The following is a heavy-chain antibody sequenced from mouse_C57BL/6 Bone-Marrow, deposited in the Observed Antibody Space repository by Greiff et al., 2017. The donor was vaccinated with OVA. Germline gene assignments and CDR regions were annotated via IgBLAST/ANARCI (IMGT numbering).Heavy chain of an antibody. CDR3: TRGYSNYYAMDY. Sequence: QVQLKQSGAELVRPGASVTLSCKASGYTFTGYEMHWVKQTPVHGLEWIGAIDPETGCTAYNQKFKGKAILTADKSSSTACMELRSLTSEDSAVYYCTRGYSNYYAMDYWGQGTSVTVSS. D-gene: IGHD2-5*01. V-gene: IGHV1-15*01. CDR2: IDPETGCT. CDR1: GYTFTGYE. J-gene: IGHJ4*01.